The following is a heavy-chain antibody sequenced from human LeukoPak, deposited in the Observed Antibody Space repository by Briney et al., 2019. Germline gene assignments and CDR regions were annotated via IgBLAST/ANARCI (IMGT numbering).Heavy chain of an antibody. D-gene: IGHD1-26*01. J-gene: IGHJ4*02. V-gene: IGHV3-33*01. CDR3: TRLRSGAGYYFDY. Sequence: GGSLRLSCAASGFTFSSYGMHWVRQAPGKGLEWVAVIWYDGSNKYYADSVKGRFTISRDNSKNTLYLQMNSLRTEDTAVYYCTRLRSGAGYYFDYRGQGTLVTVSS. CDR2: IWYDGSNK. CDR1: GFTFSSYG.